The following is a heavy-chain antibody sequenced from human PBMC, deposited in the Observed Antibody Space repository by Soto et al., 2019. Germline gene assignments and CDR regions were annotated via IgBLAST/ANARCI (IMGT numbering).Heavy chain of an antibody. CDR2: IYYRGNT. J-gene: IGHJ4*02. CDR3: ARLEGLATISYYFDF. CDR1: GDSINSDKYY. D-gene: IGHD3-9*01. Sequence: SETLSLTCSVSGDSINSDKYYLGWIRQPPGKGLEWIGSIYYRGNTYYNPSLQTRVTISLDKSKSQFSLRLNSVTAADSAVYFCARLEGLATISYYFDFWGQGAQVTVSS. V-gene: IGHV4-39*01.